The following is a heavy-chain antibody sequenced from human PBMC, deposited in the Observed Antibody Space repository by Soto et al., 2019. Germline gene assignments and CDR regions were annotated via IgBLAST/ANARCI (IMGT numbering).Heavy chain of an antibody. CDR1: GGSFSGYY. Sequence: SETLSLTCAVYGGSFSGYYWSWIRQPPGKGLEWIGEINHSGSTNYNPSLKSRVTISVDTSKNQFSLKLSSVTAADTAVYYCARSPSQLERRGYGMDVWGQGTTVTVSS. CDR2: INHSGST. D-gene: IGHD1-1*01. J-gene: IGHJ6*02. CDR3: ARSPSQLERRGYGMDV. V-gene: IGHV4-34*01.